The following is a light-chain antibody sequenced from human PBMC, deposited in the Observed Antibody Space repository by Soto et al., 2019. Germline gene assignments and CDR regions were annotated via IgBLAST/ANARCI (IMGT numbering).Light chain of an antibody. CDR1: SSDVGGYNY. CDR2: EVS. CDR3: SSYRSSILV. J-gene: IGLJ3*02. V-gene: IGLV2-14*01. Sequence: QSALTQPASVSGSPGQSITISCTGTSSDVGGYNYVSWYQQYPGKAPKLMIYEVSNRPSGVSNRFSGSKSGNTASLTISGLQAEDEADYYCSSYRSSILVFGGGTQLTVL.